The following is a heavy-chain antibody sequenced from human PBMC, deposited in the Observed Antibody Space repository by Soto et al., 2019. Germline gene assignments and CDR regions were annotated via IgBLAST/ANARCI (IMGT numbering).Heavy chain of an antibody. CDR2: VYYTGST. CDR1: NGSISNYF. Sequence: KASETLSLTCTVSNGSISNYFWSWIRHPPGKGLEWIGYVYYTGSTSYNPSLKSRLTMSVDTSRKQFSLKLSSVTAADTAVYYCARYSSGWPGNGMDVWGQGTTVTVSS. D-gene: IGHD6-19*01. J-gene: IGHJ6*02. CDR3: ARYSSGWPGNGMDV. V-gene: IGHV4-59*01.